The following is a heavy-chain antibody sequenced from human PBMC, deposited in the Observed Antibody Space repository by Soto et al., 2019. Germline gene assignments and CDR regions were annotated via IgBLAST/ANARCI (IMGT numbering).Heavy chain of an antibody. CDR1: GFTFSSYG. CDR3: AKRAHSSSWSHFDY. V-gene: IGHV3-30*18. Sequence: GESLKISCAASGFTFSSYGMHWVRQAPGKGLEWVAVISYDGSNKYYADSVKGRFTISRDNSKNTLYLQMNSLRAEDTAVYYCAKRAHSSSWSHFDYWGQGTLVTVSS. J-gene: IGHJ4*02. CDR2: ISYDGSNK. D-gene: IGHD6-13*01.